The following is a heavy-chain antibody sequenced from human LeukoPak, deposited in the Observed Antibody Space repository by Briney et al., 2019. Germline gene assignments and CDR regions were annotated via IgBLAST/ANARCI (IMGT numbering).Heavy chain of an antibody. CDR1: GFTFSSYG. Sequence: AGGSLRLSCAASGFTFSSYGMHWVRQAPGKGLEWVAVISYDGSNKYYADSVKGRFTISRDNSKNTLYLQMDSLSAEDTAVYYCAKDLRGWLQSHYYGMDVWGQGTTVTVSS. V-gene: IGHV3-30*18. D-gene: IGHD5-24*01. CDR3: AKDLRGWLQSHYYGMDV. CDR2: ISYDGSNK. J-gene: IGHJ6*02.